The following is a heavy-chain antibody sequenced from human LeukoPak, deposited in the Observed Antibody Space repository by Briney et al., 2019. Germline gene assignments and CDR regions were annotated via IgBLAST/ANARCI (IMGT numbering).Heavy chain of an antibody. J-gene: IGHJ4*02. Sequence: ASVKISCMVSGYTFTDYYMHWVQQAPGKGLEWMGLVDPEDGETIYAEKFQGRVTITADTSTDTAYMELSSLRSEDTAVYYCATDSRRDFWSCYYYTEGAYCVYWGQGTLVTVSS. V-gene: IGHV1-69-2*01. CDR1: GYTFTDYY. D-gene: IGHD3-3*01. CDR3: ATDSRRDFWSCYYYTEGAYCVY. CDR2: VDPEDGET.